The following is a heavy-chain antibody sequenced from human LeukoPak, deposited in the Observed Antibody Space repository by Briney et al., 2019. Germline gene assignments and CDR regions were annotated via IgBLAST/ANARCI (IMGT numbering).Heavy chain of an antibody. V-gene: IGHV3-15*01. CDR2: IKSKTDGGTT. D-gene: IGHD3-10*01. J-gene: IGHJ3*02. CDR3: TTWIGEFDAFDI. Sequence: NPGGSLRLSCAASGFTFSNAWMSWVRQAPGKGLEWVGRIKSKTDGGTTDYAAPVKGRFTISRDDSKNTLYLQMNSLETEDTAVYYCTTWIGEFDAFDIWGQGTMVTVSS. CDR1: GFTFSNAW.